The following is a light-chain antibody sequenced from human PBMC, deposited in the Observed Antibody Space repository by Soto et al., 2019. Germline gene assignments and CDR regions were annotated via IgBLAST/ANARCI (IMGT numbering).Light chain of an antibody. J-gene: IGKJ5*01. CDR1: QGISSY. CDR3: QQYYSYLSIT. CDR2: AAS. Sequence: AIRMTQSPSSLSASPEDRVTITCRASQGISSYLAWYQQKPGKAPKLLIYAASTLQSGVPSRFSGSGSGTDFTLTISCLQSEDFATYYCQQYYSYLSITSGQGTRLET. V-gene: IGKV1-8*01.